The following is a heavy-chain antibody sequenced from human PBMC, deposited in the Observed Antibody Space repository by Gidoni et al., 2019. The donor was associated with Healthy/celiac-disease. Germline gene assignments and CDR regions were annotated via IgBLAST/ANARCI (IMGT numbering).Heavy chain of an antibody. Sequence: EVQLVESGGGLVQPRGSLRLSCAASGFTFRSYDMNWVRQAPGKGLEWVSYISSSGSTIYYADSVKGRFTISRDNAKNSLYLQMNSLRAEDTAVYYCARGAFEMATIEGPYYYGMDVWGQGTTVTVSS. CDR1: GFTFRSYD. CDR3: ARGAFEMATIEGPYYYGMDV. CDR2: ISSSGSTI. V-gene: IGHV3-48*03. D-gene: IGHD5-12*01. J-gene: IGHJ6*02.